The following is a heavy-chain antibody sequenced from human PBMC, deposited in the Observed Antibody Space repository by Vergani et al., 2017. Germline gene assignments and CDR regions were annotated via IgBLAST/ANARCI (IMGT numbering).Heavy chain of an antibody. CDR1: GFTFSSYA. CDR2: ISYDGSNK. D-gene: IGHD1-26*01. J-gene: IGHJ4*02. V-gene: IGHV3-30-3*01. CDR3: AKVMGGYYFDY. Sequence: VQLVESGGGLVQPGGSLRLSCAASGFTFSSYAMHWVRQAPGKGLEWVAVISYDGSNKYYADSVKGRFTISRDNSKNTLYLQMNSLRAEDTAVYYCAKVMGGYYFDYWGQGTLVTVSS.